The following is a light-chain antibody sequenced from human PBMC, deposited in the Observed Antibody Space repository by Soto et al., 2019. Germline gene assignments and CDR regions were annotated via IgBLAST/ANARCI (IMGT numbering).Light chain of an antibody. CDR3: QQLSNYPLT. V-gene: IGKV1-9*01. CDR1: QGIRSY. CDR2: ATS. J-gene: IGKJ4*01. Sequence: IQLTQFPSSLFSSVGYRVTITFRASQGIRSYFAWYQQKPGKAPKLLIYATSTLQSGVPSRFSGSGSGTDFTLTISSLQPEDFATYYCQQLSNYPLTFGGGTKVDIK.